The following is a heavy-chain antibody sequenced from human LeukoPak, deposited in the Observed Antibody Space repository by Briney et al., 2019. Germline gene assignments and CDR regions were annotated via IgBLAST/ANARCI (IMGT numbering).Heavy chain of an antibody. CDR2: IYSSGST. V-gene: IGHV4-34*11. CDR3: ARDGGTGYFDY. D-gene: IGHD3-16*01. CDR1: GGSFSGYY. J-gene: IGHJ4*02. Sequence: SETLSLTCAVYGGSFSGYYWSWIRQPPGKGLEWIGRIYSSGSTNYNPSLKSRVTISVDTSKNQFSLNLSSVTAADTAVYSCARDGGTGYFDYWGQGTLVTVSS.